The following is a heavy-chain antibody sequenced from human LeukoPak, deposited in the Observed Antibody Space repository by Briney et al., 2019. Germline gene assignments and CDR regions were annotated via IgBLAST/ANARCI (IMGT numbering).Heavy chain of an antibody. J-gene: IGHJ4*02. CDR1: GFTFSKCC. Sequence: QPGGSLRLSCAASGFTFSKCCVLWVRQAPGKGLESVSRINTDGTVTTYADSVKGRLTVSRDNADNTMFLQMNTVRDEDTAVYYCSTKQWLAPPPDSWGQGTPVTVSS. D-gene: IGHD6-19*01. CDR3: STKQWLAPPPDS. V-gene: IGHV3-74*01. CDR2: INTDGTVT.